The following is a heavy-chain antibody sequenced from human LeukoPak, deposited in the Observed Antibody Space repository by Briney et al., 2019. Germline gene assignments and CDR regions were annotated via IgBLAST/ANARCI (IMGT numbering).Heavy chain of an antibody. CDR2: MNPNSGNT. Sequence: ASVKVSCKASGYTLTSYDINWVRQATGQGPEWMGWMNPNSGNTGYAQKFQGRVTMTRNTSISTAYMELSNVRSEDTAMYYCAINLPANRRFQHWGQGTLVTVSS. J-gene: IGHJ1*01. V-gene: IGHV1-8*01. D-gene: IGHD1-14*01. CDR1: GYTLTSYD. CDR3: AINLPANRRFQH.